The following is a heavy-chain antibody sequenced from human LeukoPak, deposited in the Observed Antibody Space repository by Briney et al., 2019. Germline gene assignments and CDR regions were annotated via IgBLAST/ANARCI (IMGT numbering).Heavy chain of an antibody. V-gene: IGHV3-21*01. CDR1: GFTFSRHT. J-gene: IGHJ4*02. CDR2: ISGSSSYM. Sequence: PGGSLRLSCVAAGFTFSRHTMNWVRQAPGKGLEWVSSISGSSSYMYYADSLKGRFTISRDNAKNSLYLQMNSLRAEDTAVYYCARAMSIAARLQTIFDYWGQGTLVTVSS. D-gene: IGHD6-6*01. CDR3: ARAMSIAARLQTIFDY.